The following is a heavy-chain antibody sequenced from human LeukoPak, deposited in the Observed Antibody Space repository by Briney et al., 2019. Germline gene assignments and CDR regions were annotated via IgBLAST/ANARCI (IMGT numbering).Heavy chain of an antibody. CDR1: GYTFTGYY. CDR3: ARDLPQYCSGGSCYDLYYYGMDV. V-gene: IGHV1-2*02. J-gene: IGHJ6*02. Sequence: ASVKDSCKASGYTFTGYYMHWVRQAPGEGLEWMGSINPNSGGKNYAQKFQGRVTMTRDTSISTAYMELSRLRSDDTAVYYCARDLPQYCSGGSCYDLYYYGMDVWGQGTTVTVSS. D-gene: IGHD2-15*01. CDR2: INPNSGGK.